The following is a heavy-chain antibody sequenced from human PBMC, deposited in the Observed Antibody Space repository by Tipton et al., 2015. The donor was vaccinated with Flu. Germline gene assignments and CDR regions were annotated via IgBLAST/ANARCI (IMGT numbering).Heavy chain of an antibody. V-gene: IGHV4-39*01. CDR1: GGSISSSSYY. J-gene: IGHJ4*02. Sequence: TLFLTCTVSGGSISSSSYYWGWIRQPPGKGLEWIGSIYYSGSTYYDPSLKSRVTISVDTSKNQFSLKLSSVTAADTAVYYCARRGSMASFDYWGQGTLVTVSS. CDR3: ARRGSMASFDY. D-gene: IGHD2/OR15-2a*01. CDR2: IYYSGST.